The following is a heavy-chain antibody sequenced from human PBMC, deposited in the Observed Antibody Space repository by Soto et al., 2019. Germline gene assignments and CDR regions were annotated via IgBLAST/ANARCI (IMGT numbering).Heavy chain of an antibody. Sequence: QVQLQQWGAGLLKPSETLSLTCAVYGGSFSGYYWSWIRQPPGKGLEWIGEINHSGSTNYNPSLTRRVTHAVETSKNQFSLKLSAVTAADTAVYYCARRLLLGFGELPPVGYWGQGTLDTVSS. CDR1: GGSFSGYY. CDR3: ARRLLLGFGELPPVGY. J-gene: IGHJ4*02. CDR2: INHSGST. D-gene: IGHD3-10*01. V-gene: IGHV4-34*01.